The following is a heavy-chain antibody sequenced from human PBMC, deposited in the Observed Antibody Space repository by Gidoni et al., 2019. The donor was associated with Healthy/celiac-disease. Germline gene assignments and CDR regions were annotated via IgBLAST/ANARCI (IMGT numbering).Heavy chain of an antibody. J-gene: IGHJ6*02. V-gene: IGHV4-61*02. CDR3: ARDLLDERVYGMDV. CDR1: GGSISSGSYY. D-gene: IGHD2-15*01. Sequence: QVQLQESGPGLVKPSQTLSLTCTVSGGSISSGSYYWSWIRQPAGKGLEWIGRIYTSGSTNYNPSLKSRVTISVDTSKNQFSLKLSSVTAADTAVYYCARDLLDERVYGMDVWGQGTTVTVSS. CDR2: IYTSGST.